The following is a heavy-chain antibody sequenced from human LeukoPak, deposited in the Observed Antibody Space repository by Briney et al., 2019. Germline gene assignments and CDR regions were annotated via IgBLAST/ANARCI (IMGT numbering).Heavy chain of an antibody. V-gene: IGHV4-30-2*01. CDR2: VYHSGFT. D-gene: IGHD1-26*01. J-gene: IGHJ4*02. CDR1: GGFIADGGYY. CDR3: ATTPVGSTRFFDF. Sequence: SQTLSLTCTVSGGFIADGGYYWSWIRQPPGKGLEWIGYVYHSGFTSYTPSLKSRVTISVDRSANQFSLRLNFVTAADTAIYYCATTPVGSTRFFDFWGPGTLLSVSS.